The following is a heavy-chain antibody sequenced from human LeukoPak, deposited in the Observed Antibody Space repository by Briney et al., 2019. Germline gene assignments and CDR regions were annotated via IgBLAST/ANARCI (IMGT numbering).Heavy chain of an antibody. J-gene: IGHJ4*02. CDR3: ARDNVTGYFDY. Sequence: SETLSLTCTVSGGSISSSSYFWGWIRQPPGKGLEWIGSIYYSGSTYYNPSLKSRVTMYVDTSKNQFSLKLSSVTAADTAVYFCARDNVTGYFDYWGQGTLVTVSS. CDR1: GGSISSSSYF. CDR2: IYYSGST. V-gene: IGHV4-39*02. D-gene: IGHD2-8*01.